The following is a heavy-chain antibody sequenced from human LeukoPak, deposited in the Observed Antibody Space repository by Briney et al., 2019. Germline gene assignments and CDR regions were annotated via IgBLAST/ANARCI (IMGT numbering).Heavy chain of an antibody. D-gene: IGHD2-2*02. J-gene: IGHJ4*02. Sequence: ASVKVSCKASGYTFTSLDINWVRQATGQGLEWMGWMNPKSGYTGSAQKFQGRVTITRNTSISTAYMELSSLRSEDTAVYYCARGQYQLLYDYWGQGTLVTVSS. CDR3: ARGQYQLLYDY. CDR2: MNPKSGYT. V-gene: IGHV1-8*03. CDR1: GYTFTSLD.